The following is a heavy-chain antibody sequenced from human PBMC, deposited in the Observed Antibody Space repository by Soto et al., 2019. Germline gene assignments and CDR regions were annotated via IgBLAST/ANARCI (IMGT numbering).Heavy chain of an antibody. V-gene: IGHV1-18*01. J-gene: IGHJ6*02. CDR1: GYSFTTYG. CDR3: ASEGPAPYSCYGMDV. Sequence: QVQLVQSGGEVKKPGASVKVSCKTSGYSFTTYGISWVRQAPGQGLEWMGWISAYNGNTNYAQKLQDRVTMTTDTSTSTAYMELRSLRSDDTAVYYCASEGPAPYSCYGMDVWGQGSTVTVSS. CDR2: ISAYNGNT.